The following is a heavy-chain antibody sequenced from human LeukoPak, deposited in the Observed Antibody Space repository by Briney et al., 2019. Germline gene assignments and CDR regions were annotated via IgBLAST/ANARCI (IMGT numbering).Heavy chain of an antibody. CDR3: AKMKGMASDY. CDR2: ITGRIRGGGSST. CDR1: GFTFSNYA. J-gene: IGHJ4*02. Sequence: PGGSLRLSCATSGFTFSNYAMSWVRLAPGKGLEWVSTITGRIRGGGSSTYYADSVKGRFTVSRDNSKNTLYLQMNSLRAEDTAVYYCAKMKGMASDYWGQGTLVTVSS. D-gene: IGHD5-24*01. V-gene: IGHV3-23*01.